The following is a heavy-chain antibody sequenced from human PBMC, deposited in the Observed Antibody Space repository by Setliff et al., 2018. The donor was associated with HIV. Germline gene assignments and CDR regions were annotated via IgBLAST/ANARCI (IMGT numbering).Heavy chain of an antibody. CDR3: ARRIDDAGRFPDKYWFGT. Sequence: PSETLSLTCTVSGGSINNYCWNWLRQPPGRGLGWLGFIFASGTTKYNPSPQSRVTMSIDTAKNQFSLNLTSVTAADTAVYYCARRIDDAGRFPDKYWFGTWGQGSLVTVS. J-gene: IGHJ5*02. CDR2: IFASGTT. D-gene: IGHD3-10*01. V-gene: IGHV4-4*08. CDR1: GGSINNYC.